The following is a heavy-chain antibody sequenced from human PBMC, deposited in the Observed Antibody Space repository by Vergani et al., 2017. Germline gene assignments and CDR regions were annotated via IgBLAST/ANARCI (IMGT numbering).Heavy chain of an antibody. CDR2: IYYSGST. CDR3: ARAPLGATDYYYDYFYMDV. V-gene: IGHV4-59*01. Sequence: QVQLQESGPGLVKTSETLSLTCTVSGGSISSYYWRWIRQPPGKGLEWIGFIYYSGSTNYNPSLKSRVTISVDTSKNQFSLKLSSVTAADTAVSYCARAPLGATDYYYDYFYMDVWGKGTTVTVSS. D-gene: IGHD1-26*01. CDR1: GGSISSYY. J-gene: IGHJ6*03.